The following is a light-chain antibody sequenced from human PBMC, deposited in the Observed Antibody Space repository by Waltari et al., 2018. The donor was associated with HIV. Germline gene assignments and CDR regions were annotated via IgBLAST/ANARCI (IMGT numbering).Light chain of an antibody. J-gene: IGLJ2*01. Sequence: QSALTQPASVSGSPGQSITISCTGTSSDVGSYNLVSWYQQHPGKAPNLMIYEGCKRPSGVSNRFPGCKSGNTVSLTISGLQAEDEADYYCCSYAGSVVFGGGTKLTVL. CDR1: SSDVGSYNL. CDR3: CSYAGSVV. V-gene: IGLV2-23*01. CDR2: EGC.